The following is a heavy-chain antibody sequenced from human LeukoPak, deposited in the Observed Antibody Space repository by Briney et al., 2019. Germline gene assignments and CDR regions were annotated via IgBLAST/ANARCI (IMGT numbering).Heavy chain of an antibody. CDR2: IYPGDSDT. Sequence: GESLKISCKGSGYSFTSYWIGWVRQMPGKGLEWMGIIYPGDSDTRYRPSFQGQVTISADKSISTAYLQWSSLKASDTAMYYCARLPNLVVPAANILALPFDYWGQGTLVTVSS. CDR3: ARLPNLVVPAANILALPFDY. V-gene: IGHV5-51*01. CDR1: GYSFTSYW. J-gene: IGHJ4*02. D-gene: IGHD2-2*01.